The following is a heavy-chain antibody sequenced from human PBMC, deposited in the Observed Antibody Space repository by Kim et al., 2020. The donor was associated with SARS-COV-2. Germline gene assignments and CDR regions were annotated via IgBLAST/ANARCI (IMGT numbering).Heavy chain of an antibody. V-gene: IGHV3-33*01. CDR2: IWYDGSNK. CDR1: GFTFSSYG. J-gene: IGHJ4*02. Sequence: GGSLRLSCAASGFTFSSYGMHWVRQAPGKGLEWVAVIWYDGSNKYYADSGKGRFTISRDNSKNTLYLQMNSLRAEDTAVYYCARDLLDVGWGFDYWGQGTLVTVSS. D-gene: IGHD3-16*01. CDR3: ARDLLDVGWGFDY.